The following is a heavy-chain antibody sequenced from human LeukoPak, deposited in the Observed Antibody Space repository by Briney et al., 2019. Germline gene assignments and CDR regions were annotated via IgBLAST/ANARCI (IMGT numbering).Heavy chain of an antibody. Sequence: SSETLSLTCTVSGGSISSGGYYWSWIRQHPGKGLEWIGYIYYSGSTYSNPSLKSRVTISVDTSKNQFSLKLSSVTAADTAVYYCAREGGACGGDCYQYFDYWGQGTLVTVSS. CDR3: AREGGACGGDCYQYFDY. J-gene: IGHJ4*02. CDR2: IYYSGST. D-gene: IGHD2-21*01. CDR1: GGSISSGGYY. V-gene: IGHV4-31*03.